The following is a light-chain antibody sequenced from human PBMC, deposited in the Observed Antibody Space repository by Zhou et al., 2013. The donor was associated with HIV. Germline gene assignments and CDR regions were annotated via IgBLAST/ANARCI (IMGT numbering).Light chain of an antibody. CDR3: QQYDSSPRT. V-gene: IGKV3-20*01. J-gene: IGKJ1*01. CDR2: GAS. CDR1: QSVASNF. Sequence: EIVLTQSPGTLSLSPGERATLSCRASQSVASNFIAWYQHKPGQAPRLLIYGASSRATGIPDRFGGSGSGTDFTLTISRLEPEDFAVYHCQQYDSSPRTFGQGTKVEIK.